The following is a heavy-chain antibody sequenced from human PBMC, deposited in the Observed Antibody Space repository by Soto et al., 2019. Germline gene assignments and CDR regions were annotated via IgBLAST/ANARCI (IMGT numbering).Heavy chain of an antibody. V-gene: IGHV4-59*08. J-gene: IGHJ3*02. D-gene: IGHD1-1*01. CDR1: GGSFSGYY. CDR3: ARPLGGTDAFDI. CDR2: IYYSGST. Sequence: SETLSLTCAVYGGSFSGYYWSWIRQPPGKGLEWIGYIYYSGSTNYNPSLKSRVTISVDTSKNQFSLKLSSVTAADTAVYYCARPLGGTDAFDIWGQGTMVTVSS.